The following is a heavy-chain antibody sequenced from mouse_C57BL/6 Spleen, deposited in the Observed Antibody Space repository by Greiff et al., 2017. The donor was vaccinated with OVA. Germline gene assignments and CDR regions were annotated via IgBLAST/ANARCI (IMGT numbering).Heavy chain of an antibody. CDR1: GYTFTSYW. Sequence: QVQLQQPGAELVMPGASVKLSCKASGYTFTSYWMHWVKQRPGQGLEWIGEIDPSDSYTNYNQKFKGKSTLTVDKSSSTAYMQLSSLTSEDSAVYYCALYDGYSYYFDYWGQGTTLTVSS. D-gene: IGHD2-3*01. CDR3: ALYDGYSYYFDY. J-gene: IGHJ2*01. CDR2: IDPSDSYT. V-gene: IGHV1-69*01.